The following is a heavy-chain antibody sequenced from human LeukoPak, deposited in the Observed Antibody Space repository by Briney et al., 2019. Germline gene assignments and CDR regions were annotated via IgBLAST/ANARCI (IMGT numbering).Heavy chain of an antibody. V-gene: IGHV1-18*01. J-gene: IGHJ6*02. Sequence: GASVKVSCKASGYTFTSYGISWVRQAPGQGLEWMGWISAYNGNTNYAQKLQGRVTMTTDTSTSTAYMELRSLRSDDTAVYCCAREGRVAGTIVYYYYYYGMDVWGQGTTVTVSS. CDR3: AREGRVAGTIVYYYYYYGMDV. CDR1: GYTFTSYG. D-gene: IGHD6-19*01. CDR2: ISAYNGNT.